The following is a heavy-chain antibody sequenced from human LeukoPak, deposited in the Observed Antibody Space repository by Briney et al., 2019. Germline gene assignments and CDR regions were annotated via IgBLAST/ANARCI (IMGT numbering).Heavy chain of an antibody. CDR2: IIPIFGTA. Sequence: SVKVSCEASGLTFSSYAISWVRQAPGKGLEWMGGIIPIFGTANYAQKFQGRVTITADKSTSTAYMELSSLRSEDTAVYYCARESHSAHGYCSSTSCYLSVYWGQGTLVTVSS. CDR1: GLTFSSYA. V-gene: IGHV1-69*06. D-gene: IGHD2-2*01. J-gene: IGHJ4*02. CDR3: ARESHSAHGYCSSTSCYLSVY.